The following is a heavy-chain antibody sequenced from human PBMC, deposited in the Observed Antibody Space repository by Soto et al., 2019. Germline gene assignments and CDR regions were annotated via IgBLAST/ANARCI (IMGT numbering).Heavy chain of an antibody. CDR1: GFTFTNYV. D-gene: IGHD2-2*01. CDR2: ISNSVSNT. CDR3: APRRCSSASCGPGLFDS. Sequence: EVQLLESGGGLVQPGGSLRLSCAASGFTFTNYVMSWVRQAPGKGLEWVSGISNSVSNTYYADSVKGRFTISRDNSKSTLYLQMNSLRVEDTAVYYCAPRRCSSASCGPGLFDSWGQGTLVTVSS. J-gene: IGHJ4*02. V-gene: IGHV3-23*01.